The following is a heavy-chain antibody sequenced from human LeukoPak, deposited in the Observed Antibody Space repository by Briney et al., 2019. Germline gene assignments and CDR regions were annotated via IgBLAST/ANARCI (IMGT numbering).Heavy chain of an antibody. Sequence: ASVKVSCKVSGYTLTELSMHWVRQAPGKGLEWMGGFDLEDGDTIYAQKFQGRVTMAEDTSTDTAYMVLSSLRSEDTAVYYCATRMGQLVQYNYYGMDVWGQGTTVTVSS. CDR1: GYTLTELS. J-gene: IGHJ6*02. CDR3: ATRMGQLVQYNYYGMDV. D-gene: IGHD6-6*01. CDR2: FDLEDGDT. V-gene: IGHV1-24*01.